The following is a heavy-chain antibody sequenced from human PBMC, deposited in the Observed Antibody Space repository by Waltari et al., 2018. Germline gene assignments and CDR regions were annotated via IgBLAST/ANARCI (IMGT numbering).Heavy chain of an antibody. CDR2: INHNSTVT. V-gene: IGHV3-48*03. CDR1: GFTFSSYE. CDR3: TSAY. J-gene: IGHJ4*02. Sequence: EVRLVESGGGLVKPGGSLRLSCATFGFTFSSYEMNWVRQARGKGSGRVAYINHNSTVTVYADSVRGRFTVSRDNANDLLCLQLDNVREDDTATYYCTSAYWGQG.